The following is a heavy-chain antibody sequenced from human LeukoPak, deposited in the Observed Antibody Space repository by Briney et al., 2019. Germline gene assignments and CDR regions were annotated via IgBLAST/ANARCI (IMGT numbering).Heavy chain of an antibody. J-gene: IGHJ2*01. CDR1: GGSFSGYY. V-gene: IGHV4-34*01. CDR3: ARRSSKRFNWYFDL. D-gene: IGHD5-24*01. CDR2: INHSGST. Sequence: SETLSLTCAVYGGSFSGYYWSWLRQPPGKGLEWIGEINHSGSTNYNPSLKSRVTISVDTSKNQFSLKLSSATAADTAAYYCARRSSKRFNWYFDLWGRGTLVTVSS.